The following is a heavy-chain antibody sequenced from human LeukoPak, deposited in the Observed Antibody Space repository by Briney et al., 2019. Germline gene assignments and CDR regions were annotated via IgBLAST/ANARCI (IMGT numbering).Heavy chain of an antibody. CDR3: ATLVKTGEGGRGYFDH. Sequence: GGSLRLSCAASTLSFSSHGLYWVRQAPGKGLEWVAFIYKDENDKGYADSVKGRFTISRDNSNNMLYLQMNSLRADDAAVYYCATLVKTGEGGRGYFDHWGQGTLLTVSS. CDR1: TLSFSSHG. J-gene: IGHJ4*02. D-gene: IGHD7-27*01. V-gene: IGHV3-30*02. CDR2: IYKDENDK.